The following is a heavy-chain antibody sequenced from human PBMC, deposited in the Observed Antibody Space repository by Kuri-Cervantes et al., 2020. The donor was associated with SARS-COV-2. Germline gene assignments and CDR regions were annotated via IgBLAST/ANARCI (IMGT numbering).Heavy chain of an antibody. CDR3: ARGYDFWSGPEYYFDY. V-gene: IGHV3-30-3*01. D-gene: IGHD3-3*01. J-gene: IGHJ4*02. CDR2: ISYDGSNK. Sequence: GESLKISCAASGFTFSSYAMHWVRQAPGEGLEWVAVISYDGSNKYYADSVKGRFTISRDNSKNTLYLQMNSLRAEDTAVYYCARGYDFWSGPEYYFDYWGQGTLVTVSS. CDR1: GFTFSSYA.